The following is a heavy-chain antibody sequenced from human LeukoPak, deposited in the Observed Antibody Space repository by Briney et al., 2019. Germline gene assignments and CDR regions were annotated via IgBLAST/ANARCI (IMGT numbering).Heavy chain of an antibody. CDR2: ISGSGGST. CDR3: AKGEQVRYPIDY. J-gene: IGHJ4*02. D-gene: IGHD3-9*01. V-gene: IGHV3-23*01. CDR1: GFTFSSYA. Sequence: PVGSLRLSCAASGFTFSSYAMSWVRQAPGKGLECVSAISGSGGSTYYADSVKGRFTISRDNSKNTLYLQMNSLRAEDTAVYYCAKGEQVRYPIDYWGQGTLVTVSS.